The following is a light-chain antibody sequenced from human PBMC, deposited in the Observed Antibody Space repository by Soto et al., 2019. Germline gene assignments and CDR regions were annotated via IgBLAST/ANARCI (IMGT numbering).Light chain of an antibody. J-gene: IGKJ3*01. CDR2: DAS. V-gene: IGKV3-15*01. Sequence: EIVMTQSPATLSVSPGERATLSCRASQSVSSNFAWYQQKPGQAPRLLIYDASTRATGIPDRFSASGSGTEFTLTITRLQSEDFAVYYCQQYNDWPETFGPATKVDIK. CDR3: QQYNDWPET. CDR1: QSVSSN.